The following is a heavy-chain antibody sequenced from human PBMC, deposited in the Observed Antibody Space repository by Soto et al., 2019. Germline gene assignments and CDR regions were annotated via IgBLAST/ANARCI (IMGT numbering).Heavy chain of an antibody. D-gene: IGHD5-12*01. CDR1: GGSVSSTYYY. CDR3: ARDTLLEMATIGDYYYGMAV. CDR2: IYYNGNT. V-gene: IGHV4-61*01. Sequence: PSETLSLTCTVSGGSVSSTYYYWSWIRQPPGKGLEWIGYIYYNGNTNYNPSLKSRVTISIDTSKNQFSLKLSSVTAADTAVYYCARDTLLEMATIGDYYYGMAVWGQGTTVTVSS. J-gene: IGHJ6*02.